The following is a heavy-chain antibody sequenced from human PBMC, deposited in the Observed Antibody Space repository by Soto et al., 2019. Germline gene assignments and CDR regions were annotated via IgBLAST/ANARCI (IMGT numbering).Heavy chain of an antibody. J-gene: IGHJ6*02. CDR3: AASYYDILTGSAVSMDV. Sequence: ASVKVSCKASGFTFTSSAMQWVRQARGQRLEWIGWIVVGSGNTNYAQKFQERVTITRDMSTSTAYMELSSLRSEDTAAYYCAASYYDILTGSAVSMDVWGQGTTVTRLL. CDR2: IVVGSGNT. V-gene: IGHV1-58*02. CDR1: GFTFTSSA. D-gene: IGHD3-9*01.